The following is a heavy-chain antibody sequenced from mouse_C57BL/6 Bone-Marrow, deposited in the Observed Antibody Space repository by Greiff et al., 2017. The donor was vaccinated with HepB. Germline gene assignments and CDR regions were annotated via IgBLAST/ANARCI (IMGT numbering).Heavy chain of an antibody. Sequence: EVKLQQSGAELVRPGASVKLSCTASGFNIKDYYMHWVKQRPEQGLEWIGRIDPEDGDTEYAPKFQGKATMTADTSSNTAYLQLSSLTSEDTAVYYCTRYYYGSSYYAMDYWGQGTSVTVSS. CDR1: GFNIKDYY. V-gene: IGHV14-1*01. D-gene: IGHD1-1*01. CDR2: IDPEDGDT. CDR3: TRYYYGSSYYAMDY. J-gene: IGHJ4*01.